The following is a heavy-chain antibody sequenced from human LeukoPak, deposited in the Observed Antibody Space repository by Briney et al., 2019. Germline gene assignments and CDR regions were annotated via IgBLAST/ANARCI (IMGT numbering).Heavy chain of an antibody. J-gene: IGHJ3*02. D-gene: IGHD3-22*01. Sequence: ASVKVSCKASGYTFTSYGISWVRQAPGQGLEWMGWISAYNGNTNYAQKLQGRVTMTTDTSTSTAHMELRSLRSDDTAVYYCARDLGDYYDSSGYYSDAFDIWGQGTMVTVSS. CDR3: ARDLGDYYDSSGYYSDAFDI. CDR2: ISAYNGNT. V-gene: IGHV1-18*01. CDR1: GYTFTSYG.